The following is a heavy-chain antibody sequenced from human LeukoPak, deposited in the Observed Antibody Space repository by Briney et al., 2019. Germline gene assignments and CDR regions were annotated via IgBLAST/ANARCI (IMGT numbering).Heavy chain of an antibody. J-gene: IGHJ4*02. V-gene: IGHV3-53*01. D-gene: IGHD3-9*01. CDR1: GFTVSSNY. Sequence: PGGSLRLSCAASGFTVSSNYMSWVRQAPGKGLEWVSVIYSGGSTYYADSVKGRFTISRDNSKNTLYLQMNSLRAEDTAVYYCAKKPFYDILTGYYDYWGQGTLVTVSS. CDR2: IYSGGST. CDR3: AKKPFYDILTGYYDY.